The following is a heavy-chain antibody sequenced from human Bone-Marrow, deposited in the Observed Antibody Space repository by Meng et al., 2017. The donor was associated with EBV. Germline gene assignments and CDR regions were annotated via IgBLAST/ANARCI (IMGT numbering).Heavy chain of an antibody. CDR2: INPNSGGT. V-gene: IGHV1-2*02. D-gene: IGHD5-12*01. Sequence: QVQVVQSGAEVKEPGASLKVSCKASGYTLIGYYIHWVRQAPGQGLEWVGWINPNSGGTNYAEKFQGRVTMTRDTSITTAFMELSSLKSDDTAVYYCAMGLATDFDYWGQGTLVTVSS. J-gene: IGHJ4*02. CDR3: AMGLATDFDY. CDR1: GYTLIGYY.